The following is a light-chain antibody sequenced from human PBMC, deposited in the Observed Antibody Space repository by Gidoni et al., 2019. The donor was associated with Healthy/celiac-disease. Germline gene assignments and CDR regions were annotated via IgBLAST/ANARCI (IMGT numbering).Light chain of an antibody. J-gene: IGKJ1*01. Sequence: DIQMTQSPSSLSASVGDRVTITCRASQSISSYLNWYQQNPGKAPKLLIYAASSLQSGVPSRFSGSGSGTDFTLTTISLQPEDFATYYCQQSYSTPWTFGQGTKVEIK. CDR3: QQSYSTPWT. CDR2: AAS. CDR1: QSISSY. V-gene: IGKV1-39*01.